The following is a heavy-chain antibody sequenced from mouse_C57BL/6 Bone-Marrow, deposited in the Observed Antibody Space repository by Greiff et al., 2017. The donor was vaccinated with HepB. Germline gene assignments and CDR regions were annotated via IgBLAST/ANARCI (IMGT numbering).Heavy chain of an antibody. CDR2: IDPENGDT. V-gene: IGHV14-4*01. J-gene: IGHJ4*01. CDR3: TTEGYTTVVATDYAMDY. CDR1: GFNIKDDY. D-gene: IGHD1-1*01. Sequence: EVKLMESGAELVRPGASVKLSCTASGFNIKDDYMHWVKQRPEQGLEWIGWIDPENGDTEYASKFQGKATITADTSSNTAYLQLSSLTSEDTAVYYCTTEGYTTVVATDYAMDYWGQGTSVTVSS.